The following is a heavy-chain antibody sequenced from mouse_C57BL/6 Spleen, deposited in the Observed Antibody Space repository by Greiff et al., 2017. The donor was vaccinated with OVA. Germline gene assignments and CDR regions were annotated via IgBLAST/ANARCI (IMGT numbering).Heavy chain of an antibody. V-gene: IGHV3-6*01. D-gene: IGHD1-1*01. CDR3: ARGSITTVVAPHYYAMDY. J-gene: IGHJ4*01. Sequence: EVQRVESGPGLVKPSQSLSLTCSVTGYSITSGYYWNWIRQFPGNKLEWMGYISYDGSNNYNPSLKNRISITRDTSKNQFFLKLNSVTTEDTATYYCARGSITTVVAPHYYAMDYWGQGTSVTVSS. CDR1: GYSITSGYY. CDR2: ISYDGSN.